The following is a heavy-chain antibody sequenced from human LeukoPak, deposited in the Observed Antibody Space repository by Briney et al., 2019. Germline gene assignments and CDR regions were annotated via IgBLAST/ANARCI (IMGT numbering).Heavy chain of an antibody. Sequence: SETLSLTCTVSGGSISSYYWSRIRQPPGKGLEWIGYIYYSGSTNYNPSLKSRVTISVDTSKNQFSLKLSSVTAADTALYYCARLPPLTPGTTGFYYYMDVWGKGTTVIVSS. J-gene: IGHJ6*03. CDR1: GGSISSYY. V-gene: IGHV4-59*01. CDR3: ARLPPLTPGTTGFYYYMDV. CDR2: IYYSGST. D-gene: IGHD1-1*01.